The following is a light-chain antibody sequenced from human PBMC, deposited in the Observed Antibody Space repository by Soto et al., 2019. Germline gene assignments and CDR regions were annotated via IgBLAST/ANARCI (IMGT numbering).Light chain of an antibody. V-gene: IGKV1-12*01. CDR3: QQANSFTPT. CDR1: QGIRSW. CDR2: SAS. J-gene: IGKJ1*01. Sequence: DIQITQSPSSVSASIGDRVTITCRAIQGIRSWLVWYPQRPGRAPKALIYSASSLHSGVLSRFSGSGAGTDCTLTISSLQPEDVATYYCQQANSFTPTFGQGTQVDIK.